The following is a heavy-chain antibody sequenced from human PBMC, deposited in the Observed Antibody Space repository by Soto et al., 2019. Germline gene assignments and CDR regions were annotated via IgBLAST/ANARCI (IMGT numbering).Heavy chain of an antibody. V-gene: IGHV4-39*01. CDR2: IYYSGST. J-gene: IGHJ5*02. D-gene: IGHD6-19*01. CDR1: GGSISSNSYY. Sequence: SEILSLTCTVSGGSISSNSYYWGWIRQPPGKGLEWIGSIYYSGSTYYNPSLKSRVTISVDTSKNQFSLKLSSVTAADTAVYYCARHVGIAVRAGWFDPWGQGTLVTVS. CDR3: ARHVGIAVRAGWFDP.